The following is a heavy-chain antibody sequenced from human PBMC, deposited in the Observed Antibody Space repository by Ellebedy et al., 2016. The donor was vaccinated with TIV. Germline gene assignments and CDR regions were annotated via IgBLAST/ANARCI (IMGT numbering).Heavy chain of an antibody. CDR1: GFTLSSHY. D-gene: IGHD3-10*01. Sequence: PGGSLRLSCAASGFTLSSHYMSWVRQAPGEGLEWVSVIYSGGSTYYADSVKGRFTISRDNSKNTLFRQMNSLRADDTAVYYCAKGQYGSGKVAYYGMDVWGQGTTVTVSS. J-gene: IGHJ6*02. CDR2: IYSGGST. V-gene: IGHV3-53*01. CDR3: AKGQYGSGKVAYYGMDV.